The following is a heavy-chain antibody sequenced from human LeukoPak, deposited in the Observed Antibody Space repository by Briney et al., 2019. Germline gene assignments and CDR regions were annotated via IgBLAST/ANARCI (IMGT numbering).Heavy chain of an antibody. J-gene: IGHJ4*02. CDR2: INPDTGGT. CDR3: ARFVTGTNTSKRKYYFDY. Sequence: GASVKVSCMASGYTFTDYYVHWVRQVPGQGLEWMGRINPDTGGTNYAQRFQGRVTMTRDTSISTAYMELSRLRSDDTAVYYCARFVTGTNTSKRKYYFDYWGQGTLVTVSS. D-gene: IGHD1-7*01. CDR1: GYTFTDYY. V-gene: IGHV1-2*06.